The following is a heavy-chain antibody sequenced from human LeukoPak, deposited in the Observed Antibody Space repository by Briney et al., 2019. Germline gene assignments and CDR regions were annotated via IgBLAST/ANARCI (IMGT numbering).Heavy chain of an antibody. CDR1: GFTFSSFA. V-gene: IGHV3-23*01. CDR3: AKEHPAHCSSTSCSFPH. J-gene: IGHJ4*02. Sequence: PGGSLRLSCAASGFTFSSFALRWVRQAPGTGLEWVSAISGSDRHYITFYTDSVKGRFTISRDNSKNTVYLHMNSLRAEDTAVYYCAKEHPAHCSSTSCSFPHWGQGTLVTVSS. CDR2: ISGSDRHYIT. D-gene: IGHD2-2*01.